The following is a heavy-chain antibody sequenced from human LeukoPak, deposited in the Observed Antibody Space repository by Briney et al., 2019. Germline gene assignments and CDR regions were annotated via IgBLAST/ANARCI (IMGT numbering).Heavy chain of an antibody. V-gene: IGHV4-61*02. J-gene: IGHJ6*02. CDR3: ARGQRHIVVVPAAIPLVSYYGMDV. CDR1: GGSISSGSYY. Sequence: SETLSLTCTVSGGSISSGSYYWSWIRQPAGKGLEWIGRIYTGGSTNYNPSLKSRVTISVDTSKNQFSLKLSSVTAADTAVYYCARGQRHIVVVPAAIPLVSYYGMDVWGQGTTVTVSS. CDR2: IYTGGST. D-gene: IGHD2-2*01.